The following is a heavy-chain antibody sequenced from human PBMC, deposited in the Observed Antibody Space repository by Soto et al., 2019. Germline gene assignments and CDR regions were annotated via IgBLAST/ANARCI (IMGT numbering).Heavy chain of an antibody. V-gene: IGHV1-18*04. CDR1: GYTFTSYG. Sequence: QVQLVQSGAEVKKPGASVKVSCKASGYTFTSYGISWVRQAPGQGLARMGWISAYNGNTNYAQKLQGRVTMTTDTSTSTAYMELRSLRSDDRAVYYCATLRGIAILHAFDIWGQGTMVTVS. D-gene: IGHD6-13*01. CDR2: ISAYNGNT. J-gene: IGHJ3*02. CDR3: ATLRGIAILHAFDI.